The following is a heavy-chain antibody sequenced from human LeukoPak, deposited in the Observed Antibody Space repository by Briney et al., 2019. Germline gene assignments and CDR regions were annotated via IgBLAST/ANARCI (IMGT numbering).Heavy chain of an antibody. CDR1: GGTFSSYT. V-gene: IGHV1-69*02. J-gene: IGHJ4*02. D-gene: IGHD1-26*01. Sequence: GASVKVSCKAPGGTFSSYTISWLRQAPGQGLEWMGRIIPILGIANYAQKFQGRVTITADKSTSTAYMELSSLRSEDTAVYYCARGPGELLLYYWGQGTLVTVSS. CDR3: ARGPGELLLYY. CDR2: IIPILGIA.